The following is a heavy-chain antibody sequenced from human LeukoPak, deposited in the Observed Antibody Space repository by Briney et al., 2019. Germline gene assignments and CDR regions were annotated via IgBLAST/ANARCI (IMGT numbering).Heavy chain of an antibody. CDR1: GGSISSGGYY. V-gene: IGHV4-30-2*01. CDR2: IYHSGSA. J-gene: IGHJ4*02. CDR3: ARVATAFDY. Sequence: SETLSLTCTVSGGSISSGGYYWSWIRQPPGKGLEWIGYIYHSGSAYYNPSLKSRVTISVDRSKNQFSLKLSSVTAADTAVYYCARVATAFDYWGQGTLVTVSS.